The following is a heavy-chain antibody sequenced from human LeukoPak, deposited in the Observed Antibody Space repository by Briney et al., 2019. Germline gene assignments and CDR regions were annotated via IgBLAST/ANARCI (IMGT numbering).Heavy chain of an antibody. Sequence: ASVKVSCKASGYTFTSYDINWVRQSTGQGLEWMGWMNPNSGNTGYAQKFQGRVTITRNTSISATHMELSSLRSEDTAVYYCARGFAGYYFDYWGQGTLVTVSS. CDR3: ARGFAGYYFDY. V-gene: IGHV1-8*03. J-gene: IGHJ4*02. CDR1: GYTFTSYD. CDR2: MNPNSGNT. D-gene: IGHD2-21*01.